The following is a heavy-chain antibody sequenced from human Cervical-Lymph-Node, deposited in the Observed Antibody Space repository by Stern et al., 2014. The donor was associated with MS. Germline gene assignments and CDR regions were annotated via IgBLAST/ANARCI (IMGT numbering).Heavy chain of an antibody. J-gene: IGHJ4*02. CDR2: ISGYNGHT. CDR3: ARERGYYESSGYYAMKDGY. D-gene: IGHD3-22*01. CDR1: GYTFSSYG. V-gene: IGHV1-18*01. Sequence: QMQLVQSGAEVKKPGASVKVSCKTSGYTFSSYGMSWVRQAPGQGLEYMGWISGYNGHTIYAPRFQGRLAMTTDSSTSTVYMELRSLTSDDTATYYCARERGYYESSGYYAMKDGYWGQGTPVTVSS.